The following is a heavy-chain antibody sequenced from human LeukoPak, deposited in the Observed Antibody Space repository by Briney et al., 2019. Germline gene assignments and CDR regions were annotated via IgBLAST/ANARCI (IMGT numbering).Heavy chain of an antibody. J-gene: IGHJ4*02. CDR3: GREPISSGTYYPRSDY. Sequence: ASVKVSCKASGYIFANYGFAWVRQAPGQGLEWMGWINTYNGNTKYSQKLQGRVTVTTDTSTSTAYMELRSLASDDTAVYYCGREPISSGTYYPRSDYWGQGTLVTVSS. V-gene: IGHV1-18*01. CDR1: GYIFANYG. CDR2: INTYNGNT. D-gene: IGHD3-10*01.